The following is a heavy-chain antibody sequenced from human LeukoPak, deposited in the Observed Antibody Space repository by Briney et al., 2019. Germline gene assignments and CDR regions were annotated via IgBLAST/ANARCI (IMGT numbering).Heavy chain of an antibody. D-gene: IGHD3-3*01. V-gene: IGHV3-23*01. Sequence: GGSLRLSCAASGFTFSNDAMSWVRQAPGKGLEWVSTISGSGGSTYYADSVKGRFTISRDNSKDTLYLQMNSLRAEDTALYYCAKDYYDFWSGFDSWGQATLVTVSS. CDR2: ISGSGGST. J-gene: IGHJ4*02. CDR1: GFTFSNDA. CDR3: AKDYYDFWSGFDS.